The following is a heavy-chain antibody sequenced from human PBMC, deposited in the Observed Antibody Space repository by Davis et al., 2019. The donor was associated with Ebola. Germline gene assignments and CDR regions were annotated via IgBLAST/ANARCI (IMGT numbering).Heavy chain of an antibody. CDR2: IIPIFGTA. Sequence: AASVKVSCKASGYTFTGYYMHWVRQAPGQGLEWMGGIIPIFGTANYAQKFQGRVTITADESTSTAYMELSSLRSEDTAVYYCAREGFVGFDYWGQGTLVTVSS. D-gene: IGHD3-10*01. V-gene: IGHV1-69*13. J-gene: IGHJ4*02. CDR3: AREGFVGFDY. CDR1: GYTFTGYY.